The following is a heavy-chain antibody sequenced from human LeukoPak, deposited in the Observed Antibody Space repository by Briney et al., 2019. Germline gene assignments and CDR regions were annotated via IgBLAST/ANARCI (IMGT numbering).Heavy chain of an antibody. V-gene: IGHV4-30-4*01. J-gene: IGHJ6*02. Sequence: SETLSLTCTVSGGSTSSGDYYWGWIRQPPGKGLEWIGYIYYSGSTYYNPSLKSRVTISVDTSKNQFSLKLSSVTAADTAVYYCAREGSGYCSSTSCPYYGMDVWGQGTTVTVSS. CDR2: IYYSGST. CDR1: GGSTSSGDYY. D-gene: IGHD2-2*01. CDR3: AREGSGYCSSTSCPYYGMDV.